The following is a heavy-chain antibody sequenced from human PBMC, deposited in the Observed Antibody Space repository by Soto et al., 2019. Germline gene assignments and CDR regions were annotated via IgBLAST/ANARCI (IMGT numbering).Heavy chain of an antibody. V-gene: IGHV1-18*01. CDR3: ARLVGNGYSSGWYEDYYYYMDV. D-gene: IGHD6-19*01. Sequence: QVQLVQSGAEVKKPGASVKVSCKASGYTFTSYGISWVRQAPGQGLEWMGWISAYNGNTNYAQKLQGRVTMTTDTSTSTAYMELRSLRSDDTAVYYCARLVGNGYSSGWYEDYYYYMDVWGKGTTVTVSS. J-gene: IGHJ6*03. CDR2: ISAYNGNT. CDR1: GYTFTSYG.